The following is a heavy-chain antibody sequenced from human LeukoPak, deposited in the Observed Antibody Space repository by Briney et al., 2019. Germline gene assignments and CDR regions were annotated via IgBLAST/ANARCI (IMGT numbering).Heavy chain of an antibody. CDR1: GGTSSSYA. CDR2: IIPIFGTA. D-gene: IGHD1-26*01. J-gene: IGHJ4*02. Sequence: GASVKVSCKASGGTSSSYAISWVRQAPGQGLEWMGGIIPIFGTANYAQKFQGRVTITADESTSTAYMELSSLRSEDTAVYYCATWETQPFGSYWSSWGQGTLVTVSS. V-gene: IGHV1-69*13. CDR3: ATWETQPFGSYWSS.